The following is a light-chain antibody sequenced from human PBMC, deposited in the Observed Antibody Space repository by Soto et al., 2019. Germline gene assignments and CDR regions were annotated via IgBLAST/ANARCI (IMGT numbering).Light chain of an antibody. Sequence: DVVMTQSPLSLPVTLGQPASISCRSSQSLIHSDGDTYLNWFQQRPGQSPRRLIYKVSDRDSGVPARFRGSGSGTDFTLKISMVEAEDVGIYYCMQGTHWPWTFGHGTEVEIK. J-gene: IGKJ1*01. CDR1: QSLIHSDGDTY. V-gene: IGKV2-30*02. CDR3: MQGTHWPWT. CDR2: KVS.